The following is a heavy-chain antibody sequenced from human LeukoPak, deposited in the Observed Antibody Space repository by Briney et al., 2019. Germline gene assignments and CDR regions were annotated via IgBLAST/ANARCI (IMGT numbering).Heavy chain of an antibody. V-gene: IGHV1-2*02. CDR1: GYTFTGYY. CDR3: ARAVGGWYGGDY. J-gene: IGHJ4*02. Sequence: ASVKVSCKASGYTFTGYYMHWVRQAPGQGLEWMGWINPNSGGTNYAQKFQGRVTMTRDTSISTAYMELSRLRSDDTAVYYCARAVGGWYGGDYWGQGTLVTVSS. CDR2: INPNSGGT. D-gene: IGHD6-19*01.